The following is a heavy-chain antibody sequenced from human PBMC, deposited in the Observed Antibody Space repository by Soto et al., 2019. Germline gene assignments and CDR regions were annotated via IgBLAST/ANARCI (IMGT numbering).Heavy chain of an antibody. CDR3: ARPLSGWYYFDY. D-gene: IGHD6-19*01. CDR2: IYYSRST. V-gene: IGHV4-39*01. CDR1: GGSISSSSYY. J-gene: IGHJ4*02. Sequence: SETLSLTCTVSGGSISSSSYYWGWIRQPPGKGLEWIGSIYYSRSTYYNPSLKSRVTISVDTSKNQFSLKLSSVTAADTAVYYCARPLSGWYYFDYWGQGTLVTVSS.